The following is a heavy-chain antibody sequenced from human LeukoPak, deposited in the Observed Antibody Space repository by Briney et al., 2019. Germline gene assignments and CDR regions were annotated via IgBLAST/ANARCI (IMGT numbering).Heavy chain of an antibody. V-gene: IGHV3-48*03. CDR3: AREGAGDAFDI. D-gene: IGHD3-10*01. J-gene: IGHJ3*02. CDR1: GFTFSSYE. Sequence: GGSLRLSCAASGFTFSSYEMNWVRQAPGKGLEWVSYISSSGSTIYYTDSVKGRFTISRDNAKNSLFLQMNSLRAEDTAVYYCAREGAGDAFDIWGQGTMVTLSS. CDR2: ISSSGSTI.